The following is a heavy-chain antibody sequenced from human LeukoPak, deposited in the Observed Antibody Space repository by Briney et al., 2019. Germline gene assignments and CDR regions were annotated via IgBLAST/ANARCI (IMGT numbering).Heavy chain of an antibody. CDR2: ISGSGGST. J-gene: IGHJ4*02. CDR3: AREQQLGD. V-gene: IGHV3-23*01. Sequence: AESLRLSCAASGFTFSMYAMTWVRQAPGKGLEWVSGISGSGGSTYYADSVKGRFTISRDNAKNSLYLQMNSLRAEDAALYYCAREQQLGDWGQGTLVTVSS. D-gene: IGHD6-13*01. CDR1: GFTFSMYA.